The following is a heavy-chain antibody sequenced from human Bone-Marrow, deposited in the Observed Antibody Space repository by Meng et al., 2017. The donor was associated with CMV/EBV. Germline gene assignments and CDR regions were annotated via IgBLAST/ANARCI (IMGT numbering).Heavy chain of an antibody. Sequence: ASVKVSCKASGYTFTGYYMHWVRQAPGQSLEWMGWINPDSGATKYAQKFQGSVTMARDTSISTAYMELSRLTSVDTAVYYCARGPATGDFDYWGQGTLVTVSS. V-gene: IGHV1-2*02. CDR2: INPDSGAT. CDR3: ARGPATGDFDY. J-gene: IGHJ4*02. D-gene: IGHD7-27*01. CDR1: GYTFTGYY.